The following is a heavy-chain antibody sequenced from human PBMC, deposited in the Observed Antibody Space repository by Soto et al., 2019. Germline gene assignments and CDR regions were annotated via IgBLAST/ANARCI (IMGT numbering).Heavy chain of an antibody. J-gene: IGHJ4*02. D-gene: IGHD1-7*01. V-gene: IGHV3-23*01. CDR3: AIDGGITGTTALYNFDY. CDR1: GFTFSSYA. CDR2: VSGSGGST. Sequence: HPGGSLRLSCVASGFTFSSYAMNWVRQAPGKGLEWVSGVSGSGGSTQYADSVKGRFTISRDNSKNTLFLEMNSLRAEDTAVYYCAIDGGITGTTALYNFDYWGQGTLVTVSS.